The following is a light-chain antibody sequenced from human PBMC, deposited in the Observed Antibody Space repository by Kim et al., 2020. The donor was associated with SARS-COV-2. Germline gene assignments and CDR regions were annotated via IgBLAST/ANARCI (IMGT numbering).Light chain of an antibody. CDR2: GAS. CDR1: QSVSSNH. Sequence: DIVLTQSPGTLSLSPGEGATLSCRASQSVSSNHLAWYQQKPGQAPRVLIYGASNRPAGIPDRFSGSGSGTDFTLTISRLEPEDFAVYYCQQYGSTSLFTFGPGTQVDIK. J-gene: IGKJ3*01. V-gene: IGKV3-20*01. CDR3: QQYGSTSLFT.